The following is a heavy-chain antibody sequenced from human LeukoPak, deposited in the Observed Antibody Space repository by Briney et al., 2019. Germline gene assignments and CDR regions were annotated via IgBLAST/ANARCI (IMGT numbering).Heavy chain of an antibody. CDR3: ARRKDYYYYMDV. Sequence: SETLSLTCTVSGGSISSGDYYWSWIRRPPGKGLEWIGYIYYSGSTYYNPSLKSRVTISVDTSKTQFSLKLSSVTAADTAVYYCARRKDYYYYMDVWGKGTTVTVSS. CDR2: IYYSGST. CDR1: GGSISSGDYY. V-gene: IGHV4-30-4*01. J-gene: IGHJ6*03.